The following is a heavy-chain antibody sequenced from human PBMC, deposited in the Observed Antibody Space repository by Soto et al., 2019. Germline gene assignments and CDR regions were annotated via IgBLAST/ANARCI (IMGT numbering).Heavy chain of an antibody. Sequence: GGSLRLSCVVSGLTFRSYWMTWVRQAPGTGLEWVANINQDGTEKYYVDSVKGRFTISRDNGKGSLYLQMSSLRAEDTGMYYCARDERYCANGACYTLIDHWGQGTPVTVSS. V-gene: IGHV3-7*01. D-gene: IGHD2-8*01. CDR3: ARDERYCANGACYTLIDH. CDR1: GLTFRSYW. CDR2: INQDGTEK. J-gene: IGHJ4*02.